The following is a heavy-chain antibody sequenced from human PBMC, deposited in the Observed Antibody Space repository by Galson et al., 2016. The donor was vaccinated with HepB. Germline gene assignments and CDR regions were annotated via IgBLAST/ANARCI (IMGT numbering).Heavy chain of an antibody. Sequence: SLRLSCAASGFTFSNYAMSWVRQAPGKGLEWVGFIRSKAYGGTTEYAASVKGRFTISRDDSKSIAYLQMNSLKTEDTAVYYCTRVYYDFWSGYSRYMDVWGKGTTVTVSS. J-gene: IGHJ6*03. V-gene: IGHV3-49*04. CDR1: GFTFSNYA. CDR3: TRVYYDFWSGYSRYMDV. D-gene: IGHD3-3*01. CDR2: IRSKAYGGTT.